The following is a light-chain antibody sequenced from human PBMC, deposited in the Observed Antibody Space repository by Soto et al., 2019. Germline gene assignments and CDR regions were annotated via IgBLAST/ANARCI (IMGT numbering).Light chain of an antibody. CDR3: SSYAASNNFYFV. CDR2: EVT. V-gene: IGLV2-8*01. CDR1: SSDVGGYNY. J-gene: IGLJ3*02. Sequence: QSALTQPPSASGSPGQSVTISCTGTSSDVGGYNYVSWYQQYPGRAPKLMIYEVTKRPSGVPDRFSGSKSGNTAFLTVSGLQAEDEADYYCSSYAASNNFYFVFGGGTKVTV.